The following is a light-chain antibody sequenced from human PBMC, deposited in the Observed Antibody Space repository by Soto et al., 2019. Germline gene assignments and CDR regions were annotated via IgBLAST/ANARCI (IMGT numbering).Light chain of an antibody. CDR1: SSDVGGSNY. CDR2: DVS. Sequence: QSALTQPASVSGSPGQSITISCTGTSSDVGGSNYVSWYQQHPGKAPKLMIYDVSIRPSGVSNRFSGSKSGNTASLTISGLQAEDEADYYCGSYSSSSTLYVFGTGTKLTVL. CDR3: GSYSSSSTLYV. J-gene: IGLJ1*01. V-gene: IGLV2-14*03.